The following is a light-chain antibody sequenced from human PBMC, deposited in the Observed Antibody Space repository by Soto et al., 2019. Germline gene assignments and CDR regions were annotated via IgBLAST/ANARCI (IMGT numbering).Light chain of an antibody. J-gene: IGKJ4*01. CDR2: TAS. CDR1: QSISIY. V-gene: IGKV1-39*01. Sequence: DIQMTQSPSSLSASVGDRVTITCRASQSISIYLNWYQQKPGKAPKVLIYTASSLQSGVPSRFSGIGSGTDFTLSISSLQPEDFATYYCQQTYSGPLTFGGGTKGDIK. CDR3: QQTYSGPLT.